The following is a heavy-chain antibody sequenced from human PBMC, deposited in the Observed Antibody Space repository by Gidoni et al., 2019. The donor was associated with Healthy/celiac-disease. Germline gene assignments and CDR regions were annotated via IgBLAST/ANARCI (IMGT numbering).Heavy chain of an antibody. CDR2: ITQDGSEK. CDR1: GFPFSSYW. Sequence: EVQLVESGGGLVQPGGSLRLSCAASGFPFSSYWMSWVRQAPGKGLEWVANITQDGSEKYYVDSVKGRFTISRDNAKNSLYLQMNSLRAEDTAVYYCAREQQLVWDYWGQGTLVTVSS. J-gene: IGHJ4*02. CDR3: AREQQLVWDY. V-gene: IGHV3-7*03. D-gene: IGHD6-13*01.